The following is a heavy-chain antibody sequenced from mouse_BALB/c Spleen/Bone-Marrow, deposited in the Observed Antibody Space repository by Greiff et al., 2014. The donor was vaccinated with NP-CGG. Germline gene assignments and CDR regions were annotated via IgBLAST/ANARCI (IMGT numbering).Heavy chain of an antibody. CDR2: ILPGSGST. D-gene: IGHD2-9*01. CDR1: GYPFSRYW. CDR3: ARTYYAYAWFVY. V-gene: IGHV1-9*01. Sequence: QGQLPQAGAELMKPGGSGKIFCKATGYPFSRYWVEGGKERPGHCLWWIGDILPGSGSTNYNEKFKGKATFTADTSSNTAYMQLSSLTSEDSAVYYCARTYYAYAWFVYWGQGTLVTVSA. J-gene: IGHJ3*01.